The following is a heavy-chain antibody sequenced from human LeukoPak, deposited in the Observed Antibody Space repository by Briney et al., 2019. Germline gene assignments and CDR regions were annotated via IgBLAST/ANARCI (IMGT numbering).Heavy chain of an antibody. CDR3: ARGRNSDFDY. V-gene: IGHV4-38-2*02. CDR2: INHSGST. Sequence: AETLSLTCTVSGYSISSGYYWSWIRQPPGKGLEWIGEINHSGSTNYNPSLKSRVTISVDTSKNQFSLKLSSVTAADTAVYYCARGRNSDFDYWGQGTLVTVSS. CDR1: GYSISSGYY. D-gene: IGHD1-26*01. J-gene: IGHJ4*02.